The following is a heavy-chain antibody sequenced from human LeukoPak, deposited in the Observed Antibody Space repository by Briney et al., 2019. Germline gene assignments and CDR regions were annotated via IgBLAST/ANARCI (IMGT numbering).Heavy chain of an antibody. CDR3: ARRATTLTPTYVRSYPTDDQ. CDR1: GFTFSSFT. V-gene: IGHV3-30-3*01. CDR2: ISYDGNTK. D-gene: IGHD4-17*01. J-gene: IGHJ4*02. Sequence: GGSLRLSCAASGFTFSSFTMHWVRQSPGRGLEWVAMISYDGNTKYYADSVKGRFTISKDNSRDTLYLQMNSLRTEDTALYYCARRATTLTPTYVRSYPTDDQWGQGTLVTVSS.